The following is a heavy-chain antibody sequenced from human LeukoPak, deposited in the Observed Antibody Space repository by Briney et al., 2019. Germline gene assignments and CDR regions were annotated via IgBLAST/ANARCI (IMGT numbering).Heavy chain of an antibody. D-gene: IGHD2-15*01. V-gene: IGHV3-23*01. CDR1: GFTFSSSA. J-gene: IGHJ4*02. CDR3: AKQLGYCSDGSCYFPY. CDR2: ISNNGGYT. Sequence: GGSLRLSCAASGFTFSSSAMSWVRQAPGKGLEWVSAISNNGGYTYYADSVQGRFTISRDNSKSTLCLQKNSLRAEDTAVYYCAKQLGYCSDGSCYFPYWGQGTLVAVSS.